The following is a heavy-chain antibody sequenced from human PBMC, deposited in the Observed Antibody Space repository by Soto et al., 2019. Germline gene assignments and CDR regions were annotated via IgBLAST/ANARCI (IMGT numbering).Heavy chain of an antibody. Sequence: QLLESGGGLLQPGGSLRLSCAASGFTFSSYSRNWVRQAPGKGLQWVATVGGGGDNIFYADSVKGRFTISRDDSQNMVFLQMNSLRPEDTAVYFCAKRDSGSGRSPPLINYWGQGTLVTVSS. CDR2: VGGGGDNI. J-gene: IGHJ4*02. D-gene: IGHD3-10*01. CDR1: GFTFSSYS. V-gene: IGHV3-23*01. CDR3: AKRDSGSGRSPPLINY.